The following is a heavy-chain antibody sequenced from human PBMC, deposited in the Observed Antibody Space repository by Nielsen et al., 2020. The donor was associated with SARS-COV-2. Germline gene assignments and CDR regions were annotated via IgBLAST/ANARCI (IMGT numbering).Heavy chain of an antibody. J-gene: IGHJ6*03. Sequence: SETLSLTCAVSGGSISSSNWWSWVRQPPGKGLEWIGEIYHSGRTNYNPSLKSRVTISVDKSKNQFSLKLSSVTAADTAVYYCARVSVSAAIKLWSGNYYMDVWGKGTTVTVSS. D-gene: IGHD2-2*02. CDR3: ARVSVSAAIKLWSGNYYMDV. CDR1: GGSISSSNW. V-gene: IGHV4-4*02. CDR2: IYHSGRT.